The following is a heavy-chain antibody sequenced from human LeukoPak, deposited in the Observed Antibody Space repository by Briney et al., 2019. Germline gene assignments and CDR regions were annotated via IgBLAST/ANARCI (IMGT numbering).Heavy chain of an antibody. D-gene: IGHD2-2*01. V-gene: IGHV3-21*01. CDR1: GFTFSRYS. J-gene: IGHJ4*02. CDR2: ISSSSSYI. Sequence: PGGSLRLSCAASGFTFSRYSMNWVRQAPGKGLECVSSISSSSSYIFYADSVKGRFTISRDNAKNSLYLQMNSLRAEDTAVYYCARDSGYCSSTSCYDFDYWGQGTLVTVSS. CDR3: ARDSGYCSSTSCYDFDY.